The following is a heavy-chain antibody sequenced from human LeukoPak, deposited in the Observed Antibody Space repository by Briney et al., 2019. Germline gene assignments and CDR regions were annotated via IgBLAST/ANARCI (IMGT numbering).Heavy chain of an antibody. CDR1: GGSISSYY. CDR2: IYYSGST. V-gene: IGHV4-59*01. D-gene: IGHD3-3*01. Sequence: KPSETLSLTCTVSGGSISSYYWSWIRQPPGKGLEWIGYIYYSGSTNYNPSLKSRVTISVDTSKNQFSLKLSSVTAADTAVYYCARKYYDFWSGYYGPFDYWGQGTLATVSS. CDR3: ARKYYDFWSGYYGPFDY. J-gene: IGHJ4*02.